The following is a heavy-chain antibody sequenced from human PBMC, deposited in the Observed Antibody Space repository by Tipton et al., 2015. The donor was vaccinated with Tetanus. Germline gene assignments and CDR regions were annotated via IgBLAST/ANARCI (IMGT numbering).Heavy chain of an antibody. CDR3: ARDTIIDAFDI. V-gene: IGHV4-61*01. Sequence: LRLSCTVSGGSVSSGSYYWSWIRQPPGKGLEWIGYIYYSGSTNYNPSLKSRVTISVDTSKNQFSLKLSSVTAADTAVYYCARDTIIDAFDIWGQGTMVTVSS. CDR1: GGSVSSGSYY. CDR2: IYYSGST. J-gene: IGHJ3*02. D-gene: IGHD3-3*01.